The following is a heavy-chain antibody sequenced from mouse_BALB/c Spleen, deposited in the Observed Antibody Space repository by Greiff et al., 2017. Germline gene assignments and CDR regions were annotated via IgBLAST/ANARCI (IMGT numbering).Heavy chain of an antibody. Sequence: QVQLKESGPGLVAPSQSLSITCTVSGFSLTSYGVHWVRQPPGKGLEWLGVIWAGGSTNYNSALMSRLSISKDNSKSQVFLKMNSLQTDDTAMYYCARVRNGNYVGYAMDYWGQGTSVTVSS. CDR1: GFSLTSYG. D-gene: IGHD2-1*01. CDR2: IWAGGST. J-gene: IGHJ4*01. CDR3: ARVRNGNYVGYAMDY. V-gene: IGHV2-9*02.